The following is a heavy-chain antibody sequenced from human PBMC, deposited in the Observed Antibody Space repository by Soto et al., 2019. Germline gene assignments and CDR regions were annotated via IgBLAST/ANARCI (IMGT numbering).Heavy chain of an antibody. Sequence: QVQLQESGPGLVKPSETLSLTCTVSGGSMINYYWSWIRQPPGKGLEWIGFIYYTGSNTYSPSLKRRVTISLDTSKNQFSLKLSSMTAADTAVYYGARRDGSSWYGIDYWGQGTLVTVSS. CDR1: GGSMINYY. V-gene: IGHV4-59*08. D-gene: IGHD6-13*01. CDR2: IYYTGSN. CDR3: ARRDGSSWYGIDY. J-gene: IGHJ4*02.